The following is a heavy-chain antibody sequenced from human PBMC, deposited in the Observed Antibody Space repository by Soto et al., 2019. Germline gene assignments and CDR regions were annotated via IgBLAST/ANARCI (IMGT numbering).Heavy chain of an antibody. CDR2: IYSGGST. D-gene: IGHD3-10*01. V-gene: IGHV3-53*01. J-gene: IGHJ6*02. CDR3: ARDYGSAYYGMDV. CDR1: GFTVSSNY. Sequence: QAGGSLRLSCAASGFTVSSNYMSWVRQAPGKGLEWVSVIYSGGSTYYADSVKGRFTISRDNSKNTLYLQMNSLRAEDTAVYYCARDYGSAYYGMDVWGQGTTVTVSS.